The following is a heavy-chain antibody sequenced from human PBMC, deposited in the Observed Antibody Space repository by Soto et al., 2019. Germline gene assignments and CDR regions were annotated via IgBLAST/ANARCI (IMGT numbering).Heavy chain of an antibody. CDR3: VRWDSSSSHYYYGMDV. V-gene: IGHV3-74*01. Sequence: PGGSLRLSCAASGFTFISYWMHWVRQAPGKGLVWVSRIHRDGSSTSYADSVKGRFTISRGNAKSTLYLQMNSLRAEDTAVYYCVRWDSSSSHYYYGMDVWGPGTTVTVSS. J-gene: IGHJ6*02. CDR2: IHRDGSST. D-gene: IGHD6-6*01. CDR1: GFTFISYW.